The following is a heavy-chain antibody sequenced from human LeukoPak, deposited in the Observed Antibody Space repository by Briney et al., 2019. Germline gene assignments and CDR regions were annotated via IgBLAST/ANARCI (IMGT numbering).Heavy chain of an antibody. V-gene: IGHV4-34*01. CDR3: ARVYYDILTGTPNWFDP. D-gene: IGHD3-9*01. CDR1: GGSFSGYY. J-gene: IGHJ5*02. Sequence: SETLSLTCAVYGGSFSGYYWSWIRQPPGKGLEWIGEINHSGSTNYNPSLKSRVTISVDTSKNQFSLKLSSVTAADTAVYYCARVYYDILTGTPNWFDPWGQGTLVTVSS. CDR2: INHSGST.